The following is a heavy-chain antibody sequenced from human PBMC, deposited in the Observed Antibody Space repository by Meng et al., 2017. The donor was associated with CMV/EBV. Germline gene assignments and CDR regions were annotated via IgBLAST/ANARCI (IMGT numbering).Heavy chain of an antibody. V-gene: IGHV3-9*01. J-gene: IGHJ4*02. CDR1: GFTFDDYA. Sequence: GGSLRLSCAASGFTFDDYAMHWVRQAPGKGLEWVSGISWNSGSIGYADSVKGRFTISRDNAKNSPYLQMNSLRAEDTALYYCAKSQAYYYGSGSDHFDYWGQGTLVTVSS. CDR3: AKSQAYYYGSGSDHFDY. CDR2: ISWNSGSI. D-gene: IGHD3-10*01.